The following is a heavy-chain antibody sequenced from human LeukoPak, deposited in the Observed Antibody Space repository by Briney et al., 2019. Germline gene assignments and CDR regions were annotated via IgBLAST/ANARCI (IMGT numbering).Heavy chain of an antibody. V-gene: IGHV4-4*07. Sequence: SETLSLTCTVSGDSISSYYWTWIRQPAGKGLEWIGRIYIRGNTNYNPSLKSRVTMSVDSSKNQFSLKLSSVTAADTAVYYCARDIIRSDGYNYDSWGQGSLVTVSS. CDR1: GDSISSYY. CDR3: ARDIIRSDGYNYDS. J-gene: IGHJ5*01. CDR2: IYIRGNT. D-gene: IGHD5-24*01.